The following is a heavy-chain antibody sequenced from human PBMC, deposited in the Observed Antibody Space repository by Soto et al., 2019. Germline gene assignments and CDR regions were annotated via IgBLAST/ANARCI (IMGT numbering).Heavy chain of an antibody. J-gene: IGHJ3*02. CDR2: ISSSSSTI. V-gene: IGHV3-48*02. CDR1: GFTFSSYS. Sequence: GGSLRLSCAASGFTFSSYSMNWVRQAPGKGLEWVSYISSSSSTIYYADSVKGRFTISRDNAKNSLYLQMNSLRDEDTAVYYCARVDSGSSSDAFDIWGQGTMVTISS. D-gene: IGHD3-10*01. CDR3: ARVDSGSSSDAFDI.